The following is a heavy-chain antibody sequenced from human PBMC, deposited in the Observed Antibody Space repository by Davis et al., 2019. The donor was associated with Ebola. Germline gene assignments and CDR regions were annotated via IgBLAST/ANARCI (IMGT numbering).Heavy chain of an antibody. J-gene: IGHJ4*03. V-gene: IGHV5-51*01. CDR3: ARLGARRAVAALDY. D-gene: IGHD6-19*01. CDR2: IYPGDSDT. CDR1: GYSFTRYW. Sequence: KVSCKGSGYSFTRYWIGWVRQMPGKGLEWMGIIYPGDSDTRYSPSFQGQVTISADKSISTAYLQWSSLKASDTAMYYCARLGARRAVAALDYWGQGTTVTVSS.